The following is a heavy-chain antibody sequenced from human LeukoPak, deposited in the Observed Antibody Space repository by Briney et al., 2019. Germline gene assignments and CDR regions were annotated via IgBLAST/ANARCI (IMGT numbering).Heavy chain of an antibody. D-gene: IGHD3-10*01. V-gene: IGHV3-30*01. J-gene: IGHJ5*02. CDR2: ISYDGSNE. Sequence: GRSLRLSCATSGFTFSSYAMHWVRQAPGKGLEWVAVISYDGSNEYYADSVKGRFTISRDNSKNTLYLQMNSLRAEDTAVYYCASHPGRRITMVRGVMGWFDPWGQRTLVTVSS. CDR3: ASHPGRRITMVRGVMGWFDP. CDR1: GFTFSSYA.